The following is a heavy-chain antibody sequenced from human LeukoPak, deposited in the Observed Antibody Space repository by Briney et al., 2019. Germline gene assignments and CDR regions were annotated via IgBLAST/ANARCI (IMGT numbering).Heavy chain of an antibody. Sequence: SVKVSCKTSEGTFSSSAITWVRQAPGQGLEWMGRIIPALNITTYAQKFQGSVTITADTSTSTVYMELSSLRSEETAVYYCARDQGLTAPPPYGLEGWGQGTTVIVSS. V-gene: IGHV1-69*04. D-gene: IGHD5-18*01. J-gene: IGHJ6*02. CDR3: ARDQGLTAPPPYGLEG. CDR2: IIPALNIT. CDR1: EGTFSSSA.